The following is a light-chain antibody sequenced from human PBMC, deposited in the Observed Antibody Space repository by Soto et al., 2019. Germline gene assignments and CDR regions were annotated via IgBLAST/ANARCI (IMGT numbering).Light chain of an antibody. J-gene: IGLJ2*01. V-gene: IGLV2-8*01. CDR3: SSYAAGSKNLL. CDR1: SSDVGGYNS. CDR2: EVS. Sequence: QSALTQPPSASGSPGQSVTISCTGTSSDVGGYNSVSWYQHHPGKAPKLMIYEVSKRHSGVPDRFSGSKSGNAASLTVSGLQAEDEADYYCSSYAAGSKNLLFGGWTKLTVL.